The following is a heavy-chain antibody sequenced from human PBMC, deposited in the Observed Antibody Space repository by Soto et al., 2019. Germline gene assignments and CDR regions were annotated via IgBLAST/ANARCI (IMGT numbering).Heavy chain of an antibody. CDR3: ARGPLAAAGIDY. V-gene: IGHV1-8*01. CDR2: MNPNGGNT. CDR1: GDTFTSYD. J-gene: IGHJ4*02. D-gene: IGHD6-13*01. Sequence: GASVKVSCKASGDTFTSYDINWVRQATGQGLEWMGWMNPNGGNTGYAQTFQGRVTMTRNTSIRTAHMELSSLRSEYTAGAYVARGPLAAAGIDYWGQGTLVTVSS.